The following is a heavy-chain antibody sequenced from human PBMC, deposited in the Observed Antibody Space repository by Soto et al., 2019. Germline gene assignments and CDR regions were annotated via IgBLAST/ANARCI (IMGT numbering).Heavy chain of an antibody. D-gene: IGHD3-3*01. CDR1: GYTFTSYD. CDR2: MNPNSGNT. J-gene: IGHJ4*02. Sequence: ASVKVSCKASGYTFTSYDINWVRQATGQGLEWMGWMNPNSGNTGYAQKFQGRVTMTRTTSISTAYMELSSLRSEDTAVYYCARVSSSITIFGVVTTRAPDYWGQGTLVTVSS. V-gene: IGHV1-8*01. CDR3: ARVSSSITIFGVVTTRAPDY.